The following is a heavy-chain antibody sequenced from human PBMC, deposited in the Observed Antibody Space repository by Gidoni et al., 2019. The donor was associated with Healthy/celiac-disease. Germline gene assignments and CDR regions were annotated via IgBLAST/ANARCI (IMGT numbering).Heavy chain of an antibody. CDR2: IKQDGSEK. V-gene: IGHV3-7*01. D-gene: IGHD4-4*01. J-gene: IGHJ6*02. CDR1: GFTFSSYW. Sequence: EVQLVESGGGLVQPGGSLRLSCAASGFTFSSYWMSWVRQAPGKGLEWVANIKQDGSEKYYVDSVKGRFTISRDNAKNSLYLQMNSLRAEDTAVYYCAREYYSNYGPVVLWYYYYGMDVWGQGTTVTVSS. CDR3: AREYYSNYGPVVLWYYYYGMDV.